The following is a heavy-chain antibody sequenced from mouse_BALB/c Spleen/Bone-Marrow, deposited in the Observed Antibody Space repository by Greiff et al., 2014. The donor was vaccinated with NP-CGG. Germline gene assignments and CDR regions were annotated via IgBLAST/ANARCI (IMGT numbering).Heavy chain of an antibody. D-gene: IGHD3-3*01. CDR3: TRSGTLGAMDY. Sequence: EVQLVESGGGLVQPGGSRKLSCAASGFTFSSFGMHWVRQAPEKGLEWVAYISSGSSTIYYADTMKGRFTISRDNPKSTLFLQMTSLWSEDTAMYYCTRSGTLGAMDYWGQGTSVTVSS. CDR1: GFTFSSFG. V-gene: IGHV5-17*02. J-gene: IGHJ4*01. CDR2: ISSGSSTI.